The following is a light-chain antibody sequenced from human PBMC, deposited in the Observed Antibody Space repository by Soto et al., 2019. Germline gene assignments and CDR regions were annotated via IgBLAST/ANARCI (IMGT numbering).Light chain of an antibody. J-gene: IGKJ2*03. CDR3: QQYSDYYS. Sequence: DIPMTQSPSTLSASVGDRVTITCRARQSISSWLDWYQQKPGKAPKLLIYDASSLESGVPSRFSGSGSGTEFTLTISSLQPDDLATYYCQQYSDYYSFGQGTKLEIK. CDR2: DAS. V-gene: IGKV1-5*01. CDR1: QSISSW.